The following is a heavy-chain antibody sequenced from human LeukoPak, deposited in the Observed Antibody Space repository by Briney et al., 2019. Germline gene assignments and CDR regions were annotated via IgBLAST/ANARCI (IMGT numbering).Heavy chain of an antibody. CDR1: GFTFSSYA. D-gene: IGHD2-2*01. CDR2: ISGSGGST. CDR3: ERMGYCSSTSCYALSYYYGMDV. Sequence: GGSLRLSCAASGFTFSSYAMNWVRQAPGKGLEWVSAISGSGGSTYYADSVKGRFTISRDNSKNSLYLQMNSLRAEDTAFYYCERMGYCSSTSCYALSYYYGMDVWGQGTTVTVSS. J-gene: IGHJ6*02. V-gene: IGHV3-23*01.